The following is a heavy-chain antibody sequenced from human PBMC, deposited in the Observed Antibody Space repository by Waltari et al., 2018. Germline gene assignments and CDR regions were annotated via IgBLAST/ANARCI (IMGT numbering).Heavy chain of an antibody. CDR1: GGSFSGYY. CDR2: INHSGST. CDR3: ARALSMSPGAAAPPV. J-gene: IGHJ4*02. Sequence: QVQLQQWGAGLLKPSETLSLTCAVYGGSFSGYYWSWIRQPPGKGLEWIGEINHSGSTNYNPSLKSRVTISGDTSKNQVSLKLSSVTAADTAVYYCARALSMSPGAAAPPVWGQGTLVTVSS. V-gene: IGHV4-34*01. D-gene: IGHD6-13*01.